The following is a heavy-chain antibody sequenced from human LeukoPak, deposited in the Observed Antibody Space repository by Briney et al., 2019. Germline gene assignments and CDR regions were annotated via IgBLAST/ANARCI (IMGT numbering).Heavy chain of an antibody. CDR1: GFTFSSHA. CDR2: VANSGVDT. V-gene: IGHV3-23*01. Sequence: PGGALRLSCAPSGFTFSSHAMSWVRQAPGKVLELVSTVANSGVDTYYADSVRGRFTISRDNSRNTVYLQINSLRAEDTAVYYCAKSHSVAQRGYFDYWGQGTLVTVSS. CDR3: AKSHSVAQRGYFDY. D-gene: IGHD4-23*01. J-gene: IGHJ4*02.